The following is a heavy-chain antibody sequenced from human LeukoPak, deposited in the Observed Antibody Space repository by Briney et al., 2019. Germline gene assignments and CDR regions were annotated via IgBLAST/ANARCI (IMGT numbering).Heavy chain of an antibody. D-gene: IGHD7-27*01. V-gene: IGHV3-7*01. CDR3: ARGAWAPFDY. Sequence: GGSLRLSCAASGFTFSDYWMNWVRQAPGKGLEWVANIDQDGGGKYYLDSVKGRFTISRDNAKSSLYLQIDSLRAEDTAVYYCARGAWAPFDYWGQGSLLTVSS. CDR2: IDQDGGGK. CDR1: GFTFSDYW. J-gene: IGHJ4*02.